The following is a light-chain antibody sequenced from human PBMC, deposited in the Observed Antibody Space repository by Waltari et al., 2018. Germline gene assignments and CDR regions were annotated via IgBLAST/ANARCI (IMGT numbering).Light chain of an antibody. CDR3: ATWDDSLNAWV. CDR1: RSNIGSDT. CDR2: TSY. J-gene: IGLJ3*02. Sequence: QSVLTQPPSASGTPGQRVTIPCSGSRSNIGSDTVTWYQKLPGTAPTLLIHTSYQRPSAYPYRVSGSKSGTSASLTISGLQSEDAADYYCATWDDSLNAWVFGGGTKLTVL. V-gene: IGLV1-44*01.